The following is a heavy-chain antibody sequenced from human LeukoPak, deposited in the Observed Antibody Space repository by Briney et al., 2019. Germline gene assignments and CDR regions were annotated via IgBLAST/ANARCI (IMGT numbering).Heavy chain of an antibody. CDR1: GFTFGNYA. J-gene: IGHJ4*02. CDR2: ISGSGGST. D-gene: IGHD6-13*01. V-gene: IGHV3-23*01. CDR3: AKDQKSIAATGYDY. Sequence: GGSLRLSCAASGFTFGNYAMSWVRQGPGKGLEWVSTISGSGGSTYYADSVRGRFTISRDNSKNTLFLQMNSLRADDTAVYFCAKDQKSIAATGYDYWGQGTLVTVSS.